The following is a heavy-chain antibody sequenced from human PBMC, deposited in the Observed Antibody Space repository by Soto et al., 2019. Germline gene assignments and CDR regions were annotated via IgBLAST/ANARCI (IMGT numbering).Heavy chain of an antibody. CDR1: GLTFSRYW. D-gene: IGHD3-3*01. J-gene: IGHJ4*02. CDR2: INSDGSSI. CDR3: ARLPVDTITSLDY. Sequence: EVQLVESGGDLVQPGGFLRLSCATSGLTFSRYWMHWVRQVPGKGLVWVSRINSDGSSISYSDSVKGRFTISRDNAKNTLYLQMNSLRVEDTAVYYCARLPVDTITSLDYWGQGTLVTVSS. V-gene: IGHV3-74*01.